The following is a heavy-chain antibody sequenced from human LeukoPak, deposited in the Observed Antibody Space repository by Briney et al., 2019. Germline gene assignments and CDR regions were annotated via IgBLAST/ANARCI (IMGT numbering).Heavy chain of an antibody. CDR2: IYSGGST. V-gene: IGHV3-66*01. CDR3: ARGAVSSYDYVWGSYRSRWNNWFDP. D-gene: IGHD3-16*02. Sequence: GGSLRLFCAASGFTVSSNYMSWVRQARGKGLEWVSVIYSGGSTYYADSVKGRFTISRDNSKNTLYLQMNSLRAEDTAVYYCARGAVSSYDYVWGSYRSRWNNWFDPWGQGTLVTVSS. J-gene: IGHJ5*02. CDR1: GFTVSSNY.